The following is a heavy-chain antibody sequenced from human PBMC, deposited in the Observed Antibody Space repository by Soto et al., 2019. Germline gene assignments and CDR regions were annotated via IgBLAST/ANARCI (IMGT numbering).Heavy chain of an antibody. J-gene: IGHJ5*02. V-gene: IGHV3-30*18. CDR2: ISYDGSNK. D-gene: IGHD3-3*01. CDR1: GFTFSSYG. CDR3: AKAPEYYDFWSGYYKDNWFNP. Sequence: GGSLRLSCAASGFTFSSYGMHWVRQAPGKGLEWVAVISYDGSNKYYADSVKGRFTISRDNSKNTLYLQMNSLRAEDTAVYYCAKAPEYYDFWSGYYKDNWFNPWGQGTLVTVSS.